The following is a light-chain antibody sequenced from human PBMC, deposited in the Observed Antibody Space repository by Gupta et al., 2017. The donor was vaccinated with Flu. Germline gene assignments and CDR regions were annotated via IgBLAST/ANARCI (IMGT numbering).Light chain of an antibody. CDR3: QQFHSYPFT. Sequence: PSILSASVGARVTIPCRASPSINTWLAWYQQKSGKAPTVLIYKASTLKSGVPSRFSGSGSGTEFTLTISGLQPDDFATYYCQQFHSYPFTFGQGTKVEI. V-gene: IGKV1-5*03. CDR2: KAS. J-gene: IGKJ2*01. CDR1: PSINTW.